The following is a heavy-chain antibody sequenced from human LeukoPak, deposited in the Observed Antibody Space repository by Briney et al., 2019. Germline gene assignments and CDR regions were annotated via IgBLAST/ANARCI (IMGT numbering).Heavy chain of an antibody. D-gene: IGHD1-26*01. CDR1: GGSFSGYY. CDR3: ARLAPMVSWHPDAFDI. J-gene: IGHJ3*02. V-gene: IGHV4-34*01. CDR2: INHSGST. Sequence: SETLSLTCAVYGGSFSGYYWSWIRQPPGKGLEWIGEINHSGSTNYNPSLKSRVTISVDTSKNQFSLKLSSVTAADTAVYYCARLAPMVSWHPDAFDIWGQGTMVTVSS.